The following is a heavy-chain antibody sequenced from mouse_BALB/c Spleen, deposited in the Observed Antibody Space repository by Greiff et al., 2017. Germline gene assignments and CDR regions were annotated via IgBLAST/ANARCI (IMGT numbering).Heavy chain of an antibody. CDR1: GFSLTSYG. D-gene: IGHD2-4*01. Sequence: VQRVESGPGLVQPSQSLSITCTVSGFSLTSYGVHWVRQSPGKGLEWLGVICSGGSTDYNAAFISRLSISKDNSKSQVFFKMNSLQANDTAISYCDRVITTPLCAMDYWGQGTSVTVSS. CDR2: ICSGGST. J-gene: IGHJ4*01. CDR3: DRVITTPLCAMDY. V-gene: IGHV2-2*02.